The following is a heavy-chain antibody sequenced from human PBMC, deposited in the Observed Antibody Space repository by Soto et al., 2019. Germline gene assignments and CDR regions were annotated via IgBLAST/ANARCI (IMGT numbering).Heavy chain of an antibody. J-gene: IGHJ4*02. CDR3: ARPRTYYYDSSGYGNFDY. V-gene: IGHV4-39*01. D-gene: IGHD3-22*01. Sequence: SETLSLTCTVSGGSISSSSYYWGWIRQPPGKGLEWIGSIYYSGSTYYNPSLKGRVTISVDTSKNQFSLKLSSVTAADTVVYYCARPRTYYYDSSGYGNFDYWGQGTLVTVSS. CDR2: IYYSGST. CDR1: GGSISSSSYY.